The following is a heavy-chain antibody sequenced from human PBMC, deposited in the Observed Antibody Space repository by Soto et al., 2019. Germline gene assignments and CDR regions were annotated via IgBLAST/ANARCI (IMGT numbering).Heavy chain of an antibody. CDR2: INSGNGNT. D-gene: IGHD1-26*01. V-gene: IGHV1-3*01. Sequence: QVQLVQSGAEVKKPGASVKVSCKASGYTFTSYAMHWVRQAPGQRLEWMGWINSGNGNTKYSQKFQGRVTITRDTSASTAYMELSSLRSEDTAVYYCARDDGSYYYYGMDVWCQGTTVTVS. CDR1: GYTFTSYA. J-gene: IGHJ6*02. CDR3: ARDDGSYYYYGMDV.